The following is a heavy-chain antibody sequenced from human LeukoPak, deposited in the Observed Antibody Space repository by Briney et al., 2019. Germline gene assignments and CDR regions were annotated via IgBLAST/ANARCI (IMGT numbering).Heavy chain of an antibody. J-gene: IGHJ4*02. CDR1: GGSISSSSYY. CDR3: ACQTRGLLDY. CDR2: IYYSGST. V-gene: IGHV4-39*01. Sequence: SETLSLTCTVSGGSISSSSYYWGWIRQPPGKGLEWIGSIYYSGSTYYNPSLKSRVTISVDTSKNQFSLKLSSVTAADTAVYYCACQTRGLLDYWGQGTLVTVSS. D-gene: IGHD3-10*01.